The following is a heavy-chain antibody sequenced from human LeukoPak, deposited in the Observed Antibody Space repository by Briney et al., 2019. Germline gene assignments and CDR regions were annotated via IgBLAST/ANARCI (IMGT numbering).Heavy chain of an antibody. CDR1: GGSISSYY. J-gene: IGHJ1*01. CDR2: IYYSGST. D-gene: IGHD3-22*01. V-gene: IGHV4-59*01. Sequence: SQTLSLTCTVSGGSISSYYWSWIRQPPGKGLEWIGYIYYSGSTNYNPSLKSRVTISVDTSKNQFSLKLSSVTAADTAVYYCAAQGRDYYDSSGYYGGEYFQHWGQGTLVTVSS. CDR3: AAQGRDYYDSSGYYGGEYFQH.